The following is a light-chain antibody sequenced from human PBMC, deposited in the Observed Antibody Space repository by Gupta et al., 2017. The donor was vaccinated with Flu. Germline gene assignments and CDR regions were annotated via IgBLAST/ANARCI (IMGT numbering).Light chain of an antibody. CDR3: RQRVRDPWT. CDR1: QSIDYY. CDR2: ASD. V-gene: IGKV1-39*01. Sequence: PSSLSASIGDRIVITCRASQSIDYYLSWYQHKPGRAPSLLIAASDSLQPGVPSRFSGDGSGTNFTLAISGLQPEDFSTYCCRQRVRDPWTFGQGTTVEV. J-gene: IGKJ1*01.